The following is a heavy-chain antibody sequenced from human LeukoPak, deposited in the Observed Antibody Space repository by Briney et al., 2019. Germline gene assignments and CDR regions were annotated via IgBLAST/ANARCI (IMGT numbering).Heavy chain of an antibody. CDR3: ARETGYSTSWYAYYFDY. CDR1: EFSVSHNY. Sequence: GGSLRLSCAASEFSVSHNYMSWVRQAPGKGLECVSVIHSDGTTHHADSVKGRFTISRDNSKNTLYLQMNSLRVEDTAMYYCARETGYSTSWYAYYFDYWGQGTLVTVAS. D-gene: IGHD6-13*01. V-gene: IGHV3-53*01. CDR2: IHSDGTT. J-gene: IGHJ4*02.